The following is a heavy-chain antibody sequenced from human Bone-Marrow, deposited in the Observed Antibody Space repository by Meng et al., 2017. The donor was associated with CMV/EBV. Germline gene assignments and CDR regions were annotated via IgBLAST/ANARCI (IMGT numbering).Heavy chain of an antibody. D-gene: IGHD2-2*01. CDR2: INPNSGGT. J-gene: IGHJ5*02. CDR3: ARDIVVVPTPNWFDP. V-gene: IGHV1-2*02. CDR1: GYTFTGYY. Sequence: ASVKVSCKASGYTFTGYYMHWVRQAPGQGLEWMGWINPNSGGTNYAQKFQGRVTMTRDTSISTAYMELSRPRSDDTAVYYCARDIVVVPTPNWFDPWGQGTLVTVSS.